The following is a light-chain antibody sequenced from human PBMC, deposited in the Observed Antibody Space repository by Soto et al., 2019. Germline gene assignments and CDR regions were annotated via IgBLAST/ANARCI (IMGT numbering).Light chain of an antibody. CDR2: DAS. CDR3: QQRTNWHLT. CDR1: RSVGRS. J-gene: IGKJ4*01. V-gene: IGKV3-11*01. Sequence: ETVLTQSPATLSLSPGERATLSCRASRSVGRSLAWYQQKPGQAPRLLIYDASNRATGIPARFSGSGSGTVFTLTISSLEPEDFAIYYCQQRTNWHLTFGGGTTVEIK.